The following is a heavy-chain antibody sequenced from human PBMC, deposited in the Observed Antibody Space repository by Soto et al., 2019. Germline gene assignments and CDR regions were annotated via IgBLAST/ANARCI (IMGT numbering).Heavy chain of an antibody. CDR3: ARSGYCTNGVCYTPFDY. V-gene: IGHV4-30-4*01. Sequence: QVQLQESGPGLVKPSQTLSLTCTVSGGSISSGDYYWSWIRQPPGKGLEWIGYIYYSGSTYYNPSLKGRVTISVDTSKNQFSLKLSSVTAADTAVYYCARSGYCTNGVCYTPFDYWGQGTLVTVSS. CDR1: GGSISSGDYY. J-gene: IGHJ4*02. D-gene: IGHD2-8*01. CDR2: IYYSGST.